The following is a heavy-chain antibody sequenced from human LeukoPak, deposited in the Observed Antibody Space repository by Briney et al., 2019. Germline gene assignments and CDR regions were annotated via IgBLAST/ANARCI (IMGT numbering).Heavy chain of an antibody. CDR3: ARGGSSWYYFDY. D-gene: IGHD6-13*01. J-gene: IGHJ4*02. V-gene: IGHV4-30-2*01. Sequence: PSQTLSLTCAVSSGSISSGGYSWSWSRQPPGKGLEWIWYNKQSGGTYDNPSLKSRVTISVDRSKNQFSLKLSSVTAADTAVYYCARGGSSWYYFDYWGQGTLVTVSS. CDR1: SGSISSGGYS. CDR2: NKQSGGT.